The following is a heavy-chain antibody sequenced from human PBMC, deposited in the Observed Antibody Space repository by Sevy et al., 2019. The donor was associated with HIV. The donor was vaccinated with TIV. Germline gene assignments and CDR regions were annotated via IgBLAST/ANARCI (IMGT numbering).Heavy chain of an antibody. CDR2: ISSSRTYI. CDR1: GFTFSTYS. Sequence: GGSLRLSCAASGFTFSTYSMNWVRQAPGKGLEWVSSISSSRTYIYYADSVKGRFTISRNNAKNSLFLQMNSLRAEDKAVYFCSRVDYGDYEITSEYYMGVWGKGTTVTVSS. V-gene: IGHV3-21*06. J-gene: IGHJ6*03. D-gene: IGHD4-17*01. CDR3: SRVDYGDYEITSEYYMGV.